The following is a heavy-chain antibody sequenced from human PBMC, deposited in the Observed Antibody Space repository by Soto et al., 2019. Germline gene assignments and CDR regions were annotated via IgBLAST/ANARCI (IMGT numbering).Heavy chain of an antibody. CDR1: GGSMTSYY. V-gene: IGHV4-59*01. CDR2: IHYSGYT. J-gene: IGHJ4*02. CDR3: ARDSVGSGYD. Sequence: QVQLQESGPGLVKPSETLSLTCTVSGGSMTSYYWSWIRQPPGKRLEWMGYIHYSGYTNYNPSLTSRVTLSVDTSKRPFSLEMRSVTAAATAVYYCARDSVGSGYDWGQGTLVTVSS. D-gene: IGHD3-22*01.